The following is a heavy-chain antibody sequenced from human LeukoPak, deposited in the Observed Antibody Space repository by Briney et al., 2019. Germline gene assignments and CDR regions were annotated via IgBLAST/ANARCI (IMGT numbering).Heavy chain of an antibody. J-gene: IGHJ4*02. CDR2: INPSGGTT. Sequence: ASVKVSCKASGYTLTRYYIHWVRQAPGQGLEWMGIINPSGGTTSYAQKFQGRVTMTRDTSTSTVYMELSSLRSEDTAVYYCARGATTLYFDYWGQGTLVTVSS. CDR1: GYTLTRYY. V-gene: IGHV1-46*03. CDR3: ARGATTLYFDY. D-gene: IGHD1-26*01.